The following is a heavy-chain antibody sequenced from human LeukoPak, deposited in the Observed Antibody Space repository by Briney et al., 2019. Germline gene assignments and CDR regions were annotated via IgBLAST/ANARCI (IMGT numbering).Heavy chain of an antibody. CDR3: AKVVETAMVRGSFDY. Sequence: GGSLRLSCAASGFTFSSYAMSWVRQAPGKGLEWLSAISGSGGSTYYADSVKGRFTISRDNSKNTLYLQMTSLRAEDTAVYYCAKVVETAMVRGSFDYWGQGTLVTVSS. V-gene: IGHV3-23*01. CDR1: GFTFSSYA. J-gene: IGHJ4*02. D-gene: IGHD5-18*01. CDR2: ISGSGGST.